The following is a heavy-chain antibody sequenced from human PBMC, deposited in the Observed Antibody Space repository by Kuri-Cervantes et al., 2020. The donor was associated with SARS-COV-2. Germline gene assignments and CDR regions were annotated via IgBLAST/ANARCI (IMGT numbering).Heavy chain of an antibody. J-gene: IGHJ6*03. CDR3: ARDRGGHMDV. CDR2: IYHSGST. D-gene: IGHD3-16*01. CDR1: GGSISSRY. V-gene: IGHV4-59*11. Sequence: SETLSLTCTVSGGSISSRYWSWIRQPPGKGLEWIGYIYHSGSTYYNPSLKSRVTISVDRSKNQFSLKLSSVTAADTAVYYCARDRGGHMDVWGKGTTVTVSS.